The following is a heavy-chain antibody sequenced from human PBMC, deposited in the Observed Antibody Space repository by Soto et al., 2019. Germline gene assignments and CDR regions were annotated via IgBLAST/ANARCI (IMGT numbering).Heavy chain of an antibody. Sequence: PGGSLRLSCAASGFTFSSYEMNWVRQAPGKGLEWVSYISSSGSTIYYADSVKGRFTISRDNAKNSLYLQMNSLRAEDTAVYYCATNDPKGDWCDPWGQGTLVTVSS. CDR3: ATNDPKGDWCDP. CDR2: ISSSGSTI. V-gene: IGHV3-48*03. J-gene: IGHJ5*02. CDR1: GFTFSSYE.